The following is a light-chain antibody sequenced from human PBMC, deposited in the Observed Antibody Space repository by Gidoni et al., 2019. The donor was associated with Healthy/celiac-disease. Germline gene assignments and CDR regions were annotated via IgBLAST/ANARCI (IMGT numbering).Light chain of an antibody. Sequence: EIVLTQSPGTLSLSPGERATLSCRASQSVSSSYLAWYQQKPVQAPRVLIYGASSRATGIPDSFRGSGSGTDFTLTISRLEPEYFAVYYCQQYGSSPPVFTFGPGTKVDIK. CDR2: GAS. J-gene: IGKJ3*01. CDR3: QQYGSSPPVFT. V-gene: IGKV3-20*01. CDR1: QSVSSSY.